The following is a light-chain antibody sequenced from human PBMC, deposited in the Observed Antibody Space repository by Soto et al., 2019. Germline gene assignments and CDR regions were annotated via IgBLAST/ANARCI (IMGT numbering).Light chain of an antibody. CDR3: QSYDTSLSAWV. CDR2: GNT. CDR1: SSNIGAGYD. V-gene: IGLV1-40*01. Sequence: QSVLTQSPSVSGAPGQRVTISCTGRSSNIGAGYDVHWYQQVPGTAPKLLIYGNTNRPSGVPDRFSGSKSGTSASLAITGLQAEDEADYYCQSYDTSLSAWVFGGGTKLTVL. J-gene: IGLJ3*02.